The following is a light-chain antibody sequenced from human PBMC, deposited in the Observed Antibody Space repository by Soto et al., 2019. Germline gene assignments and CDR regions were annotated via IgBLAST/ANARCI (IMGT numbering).Light chain of an antibody. CDR1: SSNIGAGYN. J-gene: IGLJ2*01. CDR3: QSYDSTLSGSAV. V-gene: IGLV1-40*01. Sequence: QSVLTQPPSVSGAPGQRVTISCTGSSSNIGAGYNVHWYQHLPGTAPKLLIYSNDNRPSGVPDRFSGSKSGTSASLAITGLQAEDEAEYYCQSYDSTLSGSAVFGGGTKLTVL. CDR2: SND.